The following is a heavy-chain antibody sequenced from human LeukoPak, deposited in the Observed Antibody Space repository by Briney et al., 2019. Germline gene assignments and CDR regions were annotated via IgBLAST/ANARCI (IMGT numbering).Heavy chain of an antibody. Sequence: PGGSLRLSCAVSGFTVSSNYMSWVRQAPGKGLEWVSVIYSGGTTFYADSVKGRFIISRDSSKNTLFLQMNSLRAEDTAVYYCARDSSGSLHGAFDIWGRGTMVTVSS. V-gene: IGHV3-53*01. D-gene: IGHD1-26*01. J-gene: IGHJ3*02. CDR2: IYSGGTT. CDR1: GFTVSSNY. CDR3: ARDSSGSLHGAFDI.